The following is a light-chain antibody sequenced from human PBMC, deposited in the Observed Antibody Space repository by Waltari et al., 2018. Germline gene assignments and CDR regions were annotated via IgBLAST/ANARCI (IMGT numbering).Light chain of an antibody. CDR2: DVA. V-gene: IGLV2-14*03. Sequence: YHHLPGRAPKLIIYDVAGWASGVSNRFSGSKSGKTASLTISGLQAEDEADYYCSSYTNTNTIVFGGGTKVTVL. CDR3: SSYTNTNTIV. J-gene: IGLJ2*01.